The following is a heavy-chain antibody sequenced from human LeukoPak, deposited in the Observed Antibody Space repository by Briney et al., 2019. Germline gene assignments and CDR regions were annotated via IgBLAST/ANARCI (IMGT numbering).Heavy chain of an antibody. V-gene: IGHV3-64*01. CDR3: ARYSSKRYVFDY. D-gene: IGHD6-19*01. J-gene: IGHJ4*02. Sequence: GGSLRLSCAASGFTFSSYAMHWVRQAPGKGLEYVSAISSNGGSTYYANSVKGRFTISRDNSKNTLYLQMGSLRAEDMAVYYCARYSSKRYVFDYWGQGTLVTVSS. CDR2: ISSNGGST. CDR1: GFTFSSYA.